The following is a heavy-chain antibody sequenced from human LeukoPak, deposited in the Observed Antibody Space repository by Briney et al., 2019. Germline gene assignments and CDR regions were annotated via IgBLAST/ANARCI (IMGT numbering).Heavy chain of an antibody. CDR1: GSTFSSYA. Sequence: GGSLRLSCAASGSTFSSYAMSWVRQAPGRGLGWVSAISGSGGSTYYADSVKGRFTISRDNSKNTLYLQMKSLRAEDTAVYYCAMSGGSSYVHFDYWGQGTLVAVSS. CDR2: ISGSGGST. D-gene: IGHD2-15*01. J-gene: IGHJ4*02. CDR3: AMSGGSSYVHFDY. V-gene: IGHV3-23*01.